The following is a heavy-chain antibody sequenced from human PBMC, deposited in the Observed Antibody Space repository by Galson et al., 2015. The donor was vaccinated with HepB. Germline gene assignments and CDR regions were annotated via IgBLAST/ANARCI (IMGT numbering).Heavy chain of an antibody. CDR2: ISAYNGNT. CDR1: GYTFTSYG. Sequence: SVKVSCKASGYTFTSYGISWVRQAPGLGLEWMGWISAYNGNTNYAQKLQGRVTMTTDTSTSTAYMELRSLRSDDTAVYYCARLIAVAGYYYYGMDVWGQGTTVTVSS. D-gene: IGHD6-19*01. J-gene: IGHJ6*02. V-gene: IGHV1-18*04. CDR3: ARLIAVAGYYYYGMDV.